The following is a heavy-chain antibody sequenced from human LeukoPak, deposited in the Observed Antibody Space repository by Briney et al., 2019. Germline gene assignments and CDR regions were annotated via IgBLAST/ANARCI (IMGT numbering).Heavy chain of an antibody. CDR2: IYDSGST. J-gene: IGHJ6*02. D-gene: IGHD6-13*01. V-gene: IGHV4-39*01. CDR3: ASIVAAGLGYYYYYGMDV. Sequence: SETLSLTCTVSGGSISSSSYYWGWIRQPPGKGLEWIGSIYDSGSTYYNPSLKSRVTISVDTSKNQFSLKLSSVTAADTAVYYCASIVAAGLGYYYYYGMDVWGQGTTVTVSS. CDR1: GGSISSSSYY.